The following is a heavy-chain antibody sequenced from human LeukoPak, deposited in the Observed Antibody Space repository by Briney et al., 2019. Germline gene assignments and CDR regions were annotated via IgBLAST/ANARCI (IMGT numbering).Heavy chain of an antibody. CDR3: ARDEGYCGGDCYSSGFDY. J-gene: IGHJ4*02. CDR2: IIPIFGTA. CDR1: GYTFTSYY. V-gene: IGHV1-69*05. Sequence: SVKISCKASGYTFTSYYMHWVRQAPGQGLEWMGRIIPIFGTANYAQKFQGRVTITTDESTSTAYMELSSLRSEDTAVYYCARDEGYCGGDCYSSGFDYWRQGTLVTVSS. D-gene: IGHD2-21*02.